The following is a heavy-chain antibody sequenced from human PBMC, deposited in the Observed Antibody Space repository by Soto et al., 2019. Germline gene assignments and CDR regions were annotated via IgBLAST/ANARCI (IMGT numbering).Heavy chain of an antibody. CDR2: IIPIFGTA. CDR3: ARDSRSGSYFDY. J-gene: IGHJ4*02. V-gene: IGHV1-69*01. CDR1: GGTFISYA. Sequence: SFKASGGTFISYAISWVREAPGQGLEWMGGIIPIFGTANYAQKFQGRVTITADESTSTAYMELSSLRSEDTAVYYCARDSRSGSYFDYWGQGTLVTVSS. D-gene: IGHD1-26*01.